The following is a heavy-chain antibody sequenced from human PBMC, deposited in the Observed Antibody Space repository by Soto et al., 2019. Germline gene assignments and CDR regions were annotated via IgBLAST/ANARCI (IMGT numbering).Heavy chain of an antibody. CDR1: GFSFNNYW. CDR2: IKQDESEK. V-gene: IGHV3-7*01. Sequence: GGSLRLSCAASGFSFNNYWMSWVRQAPGKGLEWVAIIKQDESEKYYVDSVKGRITISRDNAKNSLYLQMNSLRAEDTAVYYCARVCTGCYTWVFDYWGQGSLVTVSS. CDR3: ARVCTGCYTWVFDY. D-gene: IGHD2-2*02. J-gene: IGHJ4*02.